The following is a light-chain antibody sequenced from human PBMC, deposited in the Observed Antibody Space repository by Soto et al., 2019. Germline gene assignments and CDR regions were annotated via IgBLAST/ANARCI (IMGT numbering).Light chain of an antibody. CDR3: QLYDNYYWT. CDR1: RTIGPW. V-gene: IGKV1-5*03. Sequence: DIPMTQSPSTLSASVGDTVTITCRASRTIGPWLAWYQQKPGKAPKLLIYKASNLESGVPSRFSGSGSGTEFTLTISSMPPDDFAKYHYQLYDNYYWTFGPGNKVEIK. J-gene: IGKJ1*01. CDR2: KAS.